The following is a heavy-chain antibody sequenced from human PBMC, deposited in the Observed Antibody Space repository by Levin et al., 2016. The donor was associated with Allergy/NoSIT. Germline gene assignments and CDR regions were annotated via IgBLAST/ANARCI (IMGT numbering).Heavy chain of an antibody. Sequence: GSLRLSCTVSGGSISSSSYYWGWIRQPPGKGLEWIGSIYYSGSTYYNPSLKSRVTISVDTSKNQFSLKLSSVTAADTAVYYCARHGRTPDWLLWSAWGQGTLVTVSS. D-gene: IGHD3-9*01. V-gene: IGHV4-39*01. CDR1: GGSISSSSYY. CDR3: ARHGRTPDWLLWSA. J-gene: IGHJ5*02. CDR2: IYYSGST.